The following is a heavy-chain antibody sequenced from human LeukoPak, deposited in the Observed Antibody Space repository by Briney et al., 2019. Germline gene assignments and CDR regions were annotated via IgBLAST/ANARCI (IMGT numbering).Heavy chain of an antibody. D-gene: IGHD2-8*01. CDR2: MNPNSGNT. V-gene: IGHV1-8*03. CDR3: ARHGHCTNGVCYSNYYYYMDV. CDR1: GYTFTSYD. J-gene: IGHJ6*03. Sequence: ASVKVSCKASGYTFTSYDINWVRQATGQGLEWMGWMNPNSGNTGYAQKFQGRVTITRNTSISTAYMELSSLKASDTATYYCARHGHCTNGVCYSNYYYYMDVWGKGTTVTVSS.